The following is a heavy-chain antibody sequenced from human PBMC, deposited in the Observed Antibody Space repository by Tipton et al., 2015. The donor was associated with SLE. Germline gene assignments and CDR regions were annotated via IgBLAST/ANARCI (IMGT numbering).Heavy chain of an antibody. CDR1: GGSISSSSYY. Sequence: TLSLTCTVSGGSISSSSYYWGWIRQPPGKGLEWIGSIYYSGSTYYNPSLKSRVTISVDTSKNQFSLKLSSVTAADTAVYYCASAQNSNDAFDIWGQGTMVTVSS. CDR2: IYYSGST. V-gene: IGHV4-39*07. CDR3: ASAQNSNDAFDI. D-gene: IGHD2-21*01. J-gene: IGHJ3*02.